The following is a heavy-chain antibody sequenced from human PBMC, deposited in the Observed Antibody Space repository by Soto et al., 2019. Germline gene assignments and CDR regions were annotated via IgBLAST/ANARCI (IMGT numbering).Heavy chain of an antibody. J-gene: IGHJ3*02. V-gene: IGHV3-11*05. CDR2: ISSSSSYT. CDR1: GFTLSDYY. CDR3: ARDADILTGSDAFDI. Sequence: SLRRSCAPSGFTLSDYYMTWIRQAPVKGLEWVSYISSSSSYTNYADSVKGRFTISRDNAKNSLYLQMNSLRAEDTAVYYRARDADILTGSDAFDIWGQGTMVTVSS. D-gene: IGHD3-9*01.